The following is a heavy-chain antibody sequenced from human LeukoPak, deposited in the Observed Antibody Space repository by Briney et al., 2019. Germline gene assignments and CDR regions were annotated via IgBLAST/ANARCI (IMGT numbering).Heavy chain of an antibody. CDR1: GYTFTSYD. D-gene: IGHD1-26*01. Sequence: GASVKVSCKASGYTFTSYDITWVRQATGQGLEWIGWMNPNSGNTGYAQKFQGRVTMTRNTSISTAYMELSSLRSEDTAVYYCARGRRGIRTLGYWGQGTLVTVSS. V-gene: IGHV1-8*01. CDR2: MNPNSGNT. CDR3: ARGRRGIRTLGY. J-gene: IGHJ4*02.